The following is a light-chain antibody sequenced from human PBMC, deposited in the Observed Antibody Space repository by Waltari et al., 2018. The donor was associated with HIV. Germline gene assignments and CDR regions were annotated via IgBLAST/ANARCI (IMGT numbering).Light chain of an antibody. CDR3: QQYYSHPPLYS. J-gene: IGKJ2*03. CDR2: SAS. Sequence: AIRMTQSPSSISASTGDRVKITCRASQGISTYLAWYQQKPGKAPKLLIYSASTLQSGVPSRFSGTGSGTDFTLTISCLQSEDFATYYCQQYYSHPPLYSFGQGTELGIK. CDR1: QGISTY. V-gene: IGKV1-8*01.